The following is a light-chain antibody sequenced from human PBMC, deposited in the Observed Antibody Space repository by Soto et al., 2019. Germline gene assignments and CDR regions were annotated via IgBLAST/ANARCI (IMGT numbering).Light chain of an antibody. J-gene: IGLJ1*01. V-gene: IGLV1-36*01. CDR3: AAGDDSLNGSYV. CDR1: SSNIGNNA. Sequence: QSVLTQPPSVSEAPRQRVTISCSGSSSNIGNNAVNWYQQLPGKAPKLLIYYDDLLPSGVSDRFSGSKSGTSASLAISGLQSEVEANYYCAAGDDSLNGSYVFGTGTKVTVL. CDR2: YDD.